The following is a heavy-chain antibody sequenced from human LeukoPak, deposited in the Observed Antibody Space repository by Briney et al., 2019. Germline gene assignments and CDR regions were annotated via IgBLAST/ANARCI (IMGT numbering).Heavy chain of an antibody. CDR2: ISGSGGRT. J-gene: IGHJ6*02. V-gene: IGHV3-23*01. Sequence: PGGSLRLSCAAYGFTFRSYAMSWVRQAPGKGLEWVSAISGSGGRTYYADSVKGRFTISRDNSKNTLYLQMNSLRAEDTAVYYCATARGFGELLSYYYYYYGMDVWGQGTTVTVSS. CDR3: ATARGFGELLSYYYYYYGMDV. D-gene: IGHD3-10*01. CDR1: GFTFRSYA.